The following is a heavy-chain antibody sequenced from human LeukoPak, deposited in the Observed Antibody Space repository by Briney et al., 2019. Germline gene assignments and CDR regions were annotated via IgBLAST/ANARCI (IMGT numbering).Heavy chain of an antibody. V-gene: IGHV3-21*01. CDR2: ISSSSSYI. CDR1: GFSFSSYS. Sequence: GGSLRLSCAASGFSFSSYSMNWVRQAPGKGLEWVSSISSSSSYIYYADSVKGRFTISRDNAKNSLYLQMNSLRAEDTAVYYCARDKVVLFDYRGQGTLVTVSS. CDR3: ARDKVVLFDY. J-gene: IGHJ4*02. D-gene: IGHD2-15*01.